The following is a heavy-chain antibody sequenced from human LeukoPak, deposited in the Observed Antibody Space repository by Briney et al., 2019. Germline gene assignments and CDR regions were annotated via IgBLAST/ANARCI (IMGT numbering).Heavy chain of an antibody. V-gene: IGHV3-33*01. Sequence: NKYYAASVKGRFTISRDNSKNTLYLQMNSLRAEDTAVYYCARWDSSGYYHDYWGQGTLVTVSS. D-gene: IGHD3-22*01. CDR3: ARWDSSGYYHDY. CDR2: NK. J-gene: IGHJ4*02.